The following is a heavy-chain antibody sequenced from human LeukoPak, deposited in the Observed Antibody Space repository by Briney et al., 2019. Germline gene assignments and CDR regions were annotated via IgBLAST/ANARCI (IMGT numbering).Heavy chain of an antibody. Sequence: PSETLSLTCAVYGGSFSGYYWSWIRQLPGKGLEWIGEINHSGSTNYNPSLKSRVTISVDTSKNQFSLKLSSVTAADTAVYYCARIAQIYYGSGSYYYYYGMDVWGQGTTVTVSS. CDR2: INHSGST. V-gene: IGHV4-34*01. CDR3: ARIAQIYYGSGSYYYYYGMDV. D-gene: IGHD3-10*01. CDR1: GGSFSGYY. J-gene: IGHJ6*02.